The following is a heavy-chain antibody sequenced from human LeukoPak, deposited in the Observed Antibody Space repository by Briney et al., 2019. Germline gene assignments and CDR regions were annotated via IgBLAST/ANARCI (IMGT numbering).Heavy chain of an antibody. Sequence: PGGSLRLSCAASGFTFSSYAMSWVRQAPGKGLEWVSAISGSGGSTYYADSVKGRFTISRDNSKNTLYLQMNSLRAEDTAVYYCAKDTMVRGVIRSGGDYWGQGTLVTVSS. D-gene: IGHD3-10*01. V-gene: IGHV3-23*01. J-gene: IGHJ4*02. CDR2: ISGSGGST. CDR3: AKDTMVRGVIRSGGDY. CDR1: GFTFSSYA.